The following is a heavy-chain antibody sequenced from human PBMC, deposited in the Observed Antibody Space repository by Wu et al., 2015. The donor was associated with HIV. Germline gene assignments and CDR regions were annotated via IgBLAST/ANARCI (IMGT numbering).Heavy chain of an antibody. Sequence: QVQLVQSGAEVKKPGSSVKVSCKASGGTFSSYAISWVRQAPGQGLEWMGRIIPIFGTANYAQKFQGRVTITADESTSTAYMELSSLRSEDTAVYYCARQPSYGSGSYHFSYYYYYGMDVWGQGTTVTVSS. CDR3: ARQPSYGSGSYHFSYYYYYGMDV. CDR2: IIPIFGTA. CDR1: GGTFSSYA. D-gene: IGHD3-10*01. V-gene: IGHV1-69*13. J-gene: IGHJ6*02.